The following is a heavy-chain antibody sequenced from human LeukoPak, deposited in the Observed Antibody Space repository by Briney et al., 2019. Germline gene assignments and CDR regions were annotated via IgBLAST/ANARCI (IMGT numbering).Heavy chain of an antibody. CDR2: IYTSGST. CDR3: ARLDTYCSSTSCYKHFDY. D-gene: IGHD2-2*02. J-gene: IGHJ4*02. V-gene: IGHV4-4*09. CDR1: GGSISSYY. Sequence: SETLSLTCTVSGGSISSYYWSWIRQPPGKGLEWIGYIYTSGSTNYNPSLRSRVTISVDTSKNQFSLKLSSVTAADTAVYYCARLDTYCSSTSCYKHFDYWGQGTLVTVSS.